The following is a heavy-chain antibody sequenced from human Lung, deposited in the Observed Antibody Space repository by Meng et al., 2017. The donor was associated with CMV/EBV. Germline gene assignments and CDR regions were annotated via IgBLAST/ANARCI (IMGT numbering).Heavy chain of an antibody. J-gene: IGHJ3*02. D-gene: IGHD1-26*01. V-gene: IGHV3-48*03. Sequence: GESLKISCAASGFTFSSYEMNWVRQAPGKGLEWVSYISSSGSTMYYADSVKGRFTISRDNAKNSLYLQMNSLRVEDTAVYYCARRSGSYVNAFAIWGQGTMVTFSS. CDR3: ARRSGSYVNAFAI. CDR2: ISSSGSTM. CDR1: GFTFSSYE.